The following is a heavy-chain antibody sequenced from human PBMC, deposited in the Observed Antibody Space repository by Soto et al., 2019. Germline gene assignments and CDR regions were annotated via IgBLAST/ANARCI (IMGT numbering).Heavy chain of an antibody. CDR1: GFTFSDFG. D-gene: IGHD6-19*01. CDR3: AKGTAVARQHFAN. Sequence: QVQVVKSGGGVVQPERSLRLSCAISGFTFSDFGMHWVRQAPGKGLEWVAAISGDGSDKYYVGSVQGRFTISRDNTKNAPYLQMNSLRSEDTAVYYCAKGTAVARQHFANWGQGTLVTVSS. V-gene: IGHV3-30*18. CDR2: ISGDGSDK. J-gene: IGHJ4*02.